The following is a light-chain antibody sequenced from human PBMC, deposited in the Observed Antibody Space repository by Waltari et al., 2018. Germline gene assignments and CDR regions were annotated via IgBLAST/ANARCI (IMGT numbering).Light chain of an antibody. V-gene: IGKV3-20*01. Sequence: EIVLTQSPRTLSLPPGETATLSSRAIQTVRTTYLAWNQQKPCQAPTLLLYGASSRTTGIPDSWSRSGSGTDFSLAISSLEPEDFAVYYCQQYDISPLTFGGGTKVEIK. CDR3: QQYDISPLT. J-gene: IGKJ4*01. CDR2: GAS. CDR1: QTVRTTY.